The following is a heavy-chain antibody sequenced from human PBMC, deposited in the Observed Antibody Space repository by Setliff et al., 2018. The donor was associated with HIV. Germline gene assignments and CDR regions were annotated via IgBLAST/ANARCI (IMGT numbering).Heavy chain of an antibody. CDR1: GGSISRYY. CDR3: ARGGNWNIIGLDFDY. D-gene: IGHD1-1*01. V-gene: IGHV4-59*03. CDR2: VYFTGHT. Sequence: SETLSLTCTVSGGSISRYYWSWIRQSPGKGLEWIGYVYFTGHTNFNPSLKSRVTMSVDTSKNQFSLQLSSVTAADTAVYYCARGGNWNIIGLDFDYWGQGTLVTVSS. J-gene: IGHJ4*02.